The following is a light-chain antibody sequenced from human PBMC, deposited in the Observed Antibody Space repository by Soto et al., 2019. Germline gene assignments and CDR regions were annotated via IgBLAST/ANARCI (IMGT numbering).Light chain of an antibody. V-gene: IGKV3-11*01. J-gene: IGKJ4*01. CDR2: DAS. Sequence: EIVLTQSPATLSLSPGERATLSCRASQSVSSYLAWYQQKPGQAPRLLIYDASSRATGIPARFSGSGSGTDFTLTISRLRPEDFAVYYCQQRNTPLTFGGGTKVEIK. CDR3: QQRNTPLT. CDR1: QSVSSY.